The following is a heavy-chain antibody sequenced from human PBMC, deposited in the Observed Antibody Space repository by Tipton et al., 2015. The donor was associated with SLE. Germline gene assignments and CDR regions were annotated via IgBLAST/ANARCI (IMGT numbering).Heavy chain of an antibody. CDR1: GFTFSNYA. CDR3: ARDRVATSGTFDY. Sequence: GSLRLSCAASGFTFSNYAMSWVRQAPGKGLEWVSAISGSGGSTYYADSVKGRFTISRDNSKNTLYLQMNSLRAEDTAVYYCARDRVATSGTFDYWGQGTLVTVSS. D-gene: IGHD5-12*01. CDR2: ISGSGGST. J-gene: IGHJ4*02. V-gene: IGHV3-23*01.